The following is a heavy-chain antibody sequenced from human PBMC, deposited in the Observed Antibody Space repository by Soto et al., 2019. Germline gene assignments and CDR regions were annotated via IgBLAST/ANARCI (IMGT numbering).Heavy chain of an antibody. CDR3: ASGLGRYYFDY. CDR2: ISAYNGNT. CDR1: GYTFTNFG. V-gene: IGHV1-18*01. D-gene: IGHD1-26*01. Sequence: ASVKVSCKASGYTFTNFGISWVRQAPGQGLEWMGWISAYNGNTNYAQNFQGRVTMTTDTSTSTAYMELSSLRSEDTAVYYCASGLGRYYFDYWGQGTLVTVSS. J-gene: IGHJ4*02.